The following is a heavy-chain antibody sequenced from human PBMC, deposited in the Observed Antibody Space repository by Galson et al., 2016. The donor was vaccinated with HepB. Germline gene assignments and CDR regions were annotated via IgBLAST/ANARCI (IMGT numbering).Heavy chain of an antibody. CDR3: ARVWAYCGGDCYSSGFSP. J-gene: IGHJ5*02. Sequence: SLRLSCAASGFTFRSYWMHWVRQAPGKGLVWVSLINSDGSNTSYADSVKGRFTISRDNAKNTLYLQMNSLRTEDTAVYYRARVWAYCGGDCYSSGFSPWGQGTLVTVSS. CDR1: GFTFRSYW. CDR2: INSDGSNT. D-gene: IGHD2-21*02. V-gene: IGHV3-74*01.